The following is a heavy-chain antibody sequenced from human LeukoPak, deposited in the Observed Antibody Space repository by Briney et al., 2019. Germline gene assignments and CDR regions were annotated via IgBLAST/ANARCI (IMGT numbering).Heavy chain of an antibody. V-gene: IGHV3-23*01. Sequence: GGSLRLSCAASGFTFSNYAMSWVRQAPGKGLEWVSALSGSGTSTYYADSVKGRFTISRDNSKNTLYLQMNSLRAEDTALYYCAKDYVNIGLMGPFDYWGQGTLVTVSS. CDR3: AKDYVNIGLMGPFDY. J-gene: IGHJ4*02. CDR2: LSGSGTST. D-gene: IGHD2-8*01. CDR1: GFTFSNYA.